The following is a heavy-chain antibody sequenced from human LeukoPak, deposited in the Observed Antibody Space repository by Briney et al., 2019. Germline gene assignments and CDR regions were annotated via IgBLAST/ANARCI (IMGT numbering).Heavy chain of an antibody. CDR2: IYYSGST. Sequence: SETLSLTCTVSGGSISSYYWSWIRQPPGEGLEWIGYIYYSGSTNYNPSLKSRVTISVDTSKNQFSLKLSSVTAADTAVYYCARSVLRFLEWPFDYWGQGTLVTVSS. D-gene: IGHD3-3*01. V-gene: IGHV4-59*01. CDR1: GGSISSYY. J-gene: IGHJ4*02. CDR3: ARSVLRFLEWPFDY.